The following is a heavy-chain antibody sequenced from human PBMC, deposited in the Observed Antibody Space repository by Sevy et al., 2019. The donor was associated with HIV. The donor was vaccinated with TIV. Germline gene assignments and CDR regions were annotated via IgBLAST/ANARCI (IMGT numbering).Heavy chain of an antibody. CDR1: GFTVSSYG. Sequence: GGSLRLSCAASGFTVSSYGMHWVRQAPGKGLEWVAFIRYDGSNKYYADSVKGRFTISRDNSKNTLYLQMNSLRAEDTAVYYCAKNPKTWIQGYFDYWGQGTLVTVSS. J-gene: IGHJ4*02. CDR3: AKNPKTWIQGYFDY. CDR2: IRYDGSNK. D-gene: IGHD5-18*01. V-gene: IGHV3-30*02.